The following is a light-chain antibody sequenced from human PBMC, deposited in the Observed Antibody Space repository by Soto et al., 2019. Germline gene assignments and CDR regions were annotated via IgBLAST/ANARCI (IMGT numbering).Light chain of an antibody. Sequence: EIVLTQSPGTLSLSPGERATLSCMASQGVSSSYLAWYQQKPGQAPRLLLYAASSRATGIQDKFSGSGSGTGFNVNISRLEPESFAVTYCQQYGSSPWKFGQGTKVEIK. V-gene: IGKV3-20*01. J-gene: IGKJ1*01. CDR2: AAS. CDR3: QQYGSSPWK. CDR1: QGVSSSY.